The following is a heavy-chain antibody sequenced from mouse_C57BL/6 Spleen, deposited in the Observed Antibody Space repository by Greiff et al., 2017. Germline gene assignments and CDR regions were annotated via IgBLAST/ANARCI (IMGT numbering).Heavy chain of an antibody. D-gene: IGHD1-1*01. CDR1: GYTFTGYW. CDR2: IFPGSGST. Sequence: VKLQQSGAELMKPGASVKLSCKATGYTFTGYWIEWVKQRPGHGLEWIGGIFPGSGSTNYNEKFKGKATFTADTSSNTAYMQLSSLTTDDSAIYYCAGVALFITAEVAPMDYWGQGTTLTVSS. J-gene: IGHJ2*01. V-gene: IGHV1-9*01. CDR3: AGVALFITAEVAPMDY.